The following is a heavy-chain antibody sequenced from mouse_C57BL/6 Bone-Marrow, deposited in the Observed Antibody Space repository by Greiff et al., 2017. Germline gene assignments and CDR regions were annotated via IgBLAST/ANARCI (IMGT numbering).Heavy chain of an antibody. CDR3: ARHRTGYYAMDY. D-gene: IGHD4-1*01. CDR2: LSNLAYSI. Sequence: EVMLVESGGGLVQPGGSLKLSCAASGFTFSDYGMAWVRQAPRKGPEWVAFLSNLAYSIYYADTVTGRFTISRENAKNTLYLEMSSLRSEDTAMYYCARHRTGYYAMDYWGQGTSVTVSS. V-gene: IGHV5-15*01. CDR1: GFTFSDYG. J-gene: IGHJ4*01.